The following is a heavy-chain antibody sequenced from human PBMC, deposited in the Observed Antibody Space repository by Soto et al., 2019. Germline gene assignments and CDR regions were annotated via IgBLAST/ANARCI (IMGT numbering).Heavy chain of an antibody. V-gene: IGHV1-46*01. CDR3: ARSSDVDIVATLLDY. D-gene: IGHD5-12*01. J-gene: IGHJ4*02. CDR1: GYTFTNYY. Sequence: ASVKVSCKASGYTFTNYYVHWLRQAPGQGPEWMGVLNPRGSSTTYEQRFQGRVTITADKSTSTAYMELSSLRSEDTAVYYCARSSDVDIVATLLDYWGQGTLVTVSS. CDR2: LNPRGSST.